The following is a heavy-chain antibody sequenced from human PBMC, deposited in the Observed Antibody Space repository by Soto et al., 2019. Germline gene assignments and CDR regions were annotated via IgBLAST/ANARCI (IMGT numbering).Heavy chain of an antibody. D-gene: IGHD1-7*01. V-gene: IGHV4-39*01. CDR2: IYDSGST. J-gene: IGHJ6*02. Sequence: PSETLSLTCTVSGGSISSSSYYWGWIRQPPGQGLEGIGSIYDSGSTYYNPSIKSRVTISVDTSNNQFSLKLSSVTAAATAVYFFATTRGGNYLVYYYGMDVWGQGTTVTVSS. CDR1: GGSISSSSYY. CDR3: ATTRGGNYLVYYYGMDV.